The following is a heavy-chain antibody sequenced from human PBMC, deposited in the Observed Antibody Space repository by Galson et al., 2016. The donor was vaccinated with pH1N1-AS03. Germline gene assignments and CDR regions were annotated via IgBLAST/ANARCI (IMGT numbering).Heavy chain of an antibody. D-gene: IGHD2-15*01. Sequence: SVKVSCKASGYTFTSYGIGWVRQAPGQGLEWMGWISPYNVRTEYAQKLQGRVTMTTDTSTSTAYMELRSLNSDDTAMYYCARAFCSGGSCYDYFYYAVDVWGQGTTVTVSS. CDR3: ARAFCSGGSCYDYFYYAVDV. CDR2: ISPYNVRT. J-gene: IGHJ6*02. V-gene: IGHV1-18*01. CDR1: GYTFTSYG.